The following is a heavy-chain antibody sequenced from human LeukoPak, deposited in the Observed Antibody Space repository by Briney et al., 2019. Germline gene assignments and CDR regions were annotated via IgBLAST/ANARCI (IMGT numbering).Heavy chain of an antibody. Sequence: SETLSLTCTVSGGSISSSSYYWSWIRQSPEKGLEWIGYIHYTGSTGHSRSLRGRVTISIDMSNNQFFLNLYSVTAADTAVYYCAKHYSDGSGYYPDGFDIWGQGTMVTVSS. D-gene: IGHD3-22*01. CDR3: AKHYSDGSGYYPDGFDI. CDR1: GGSISSSSYY. J-gene: IGHJ3*02. V-gene: IGHV4-61*01. CDR2: IHYTGST.